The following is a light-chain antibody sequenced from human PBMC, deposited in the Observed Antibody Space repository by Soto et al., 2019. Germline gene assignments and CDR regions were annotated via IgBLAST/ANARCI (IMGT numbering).Light chain of an antibody. Sequence: EIVLTQSPGTLSLSPGERATLSCRASQSVSSSYLAWYQQKPGQASRLIIYGVSSRATGIPVRFSGSGSGTDFTLTISRLEPEDFAVYYCQQYGSSRPWTFGQGTKVEIK. CDR3: QQYGSSRPWT. CDR2: GVS. V-gene: IGKV3-20*01. J-gene: IGKJ1*01. CDR1: QSVSSSY.